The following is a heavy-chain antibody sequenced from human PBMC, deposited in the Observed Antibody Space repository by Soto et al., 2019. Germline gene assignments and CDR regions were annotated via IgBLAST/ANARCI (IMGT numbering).Heavy chain of an antibody. V-gene: IGHV4-31*03. CDR2: IYDSGNT. D-gene: IGHD2-15*01. J-gene: IGHJ6*02. CDR3: ASHVAGGCCSRSSSNRDV. CDR1: GGSISSGGYY. Sequence: PSETLSLTCSVSGGSISSGGYYWSWIRQHPGKGLEWIGHIYDSGNTYYNPPLKSRVSISVDMSMNQFSLQLRSVTAADTAVYYCASHVAGGCCSRSSSNRDVWGQGTTVTVSS.